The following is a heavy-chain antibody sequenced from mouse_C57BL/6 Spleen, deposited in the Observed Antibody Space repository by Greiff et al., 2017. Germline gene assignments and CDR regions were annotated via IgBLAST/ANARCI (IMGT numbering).Heavy chain of an antibody. CDR2: IRNKANGYTT. Sequence: EVQLVESGGGLVQPGGSLSLSCAASGFTFTDYYMSWVRQPPGKALEWLGFIRNKANGYTTEYSASVKGRFTISRDNSQSILYLQMNALRAEDSATYYCARCGYDVGGYWYFDVWGTGTTVTVSS. J-gene: IGHJ1*03. V-gene: IGHV7-3*01. D-gene: IGHD2-2*01. CDR3: ARCGYDVGGYWYFDV. CDR1: GFTFTDYY.